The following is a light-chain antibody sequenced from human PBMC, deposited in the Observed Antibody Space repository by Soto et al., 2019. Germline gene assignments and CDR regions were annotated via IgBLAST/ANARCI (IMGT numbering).Light chain of an antibody. Sequence: QSALTQPASVSGSPGQSITISCTGTSSDVGGYNYVSWYQQHPGKAPKLMIYEVSNRPSGVSNRFSGSKSGNTASLTISGFQAEDEADYYCNSYTSTYTGVFGTGTKLTVL. J-gene: IGLJ1*01. CDR1: SSDVGGYNY. CDR3: NSYTSTYTGV. CDR2: EVS. V-gene: IGLV2-14*01.